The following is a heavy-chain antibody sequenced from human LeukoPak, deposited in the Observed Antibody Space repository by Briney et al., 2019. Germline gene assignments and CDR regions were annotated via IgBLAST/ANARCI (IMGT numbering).Heavy chain of an antibody. Sequence: SETLSPTCNVSGGSISSYYWSWIRRPPGKGLEWIGYFYYSGSTNYNPSLKSRVTILVDTSKNQFSLKLSSVTAADTAVYYCARGGGSSSLFGYWGQGALVTVSS. V-gene: IGHV4-59*01. D-gene: IGHD6-6*01. J-gene: IGHJ4*02. CDR3: ARGGGSSSLFGY. CDR2: FYYSGST. CDR1: GGSISSYY.